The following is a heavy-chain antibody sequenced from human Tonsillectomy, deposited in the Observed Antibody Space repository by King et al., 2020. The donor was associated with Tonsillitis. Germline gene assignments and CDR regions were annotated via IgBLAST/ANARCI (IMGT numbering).Heavy chain of an antibody. V-gene: IGHV3-9*01. CDR1: GFTFDDYA. CDR3: AKGKGIRGSPDAFDI. Sequence: QLVQSGGGLVQPGRSLRLSCAASGFTFDDYAMHWVRQVPGKGLEWVSGISWNSGGIGYADSVKGRFTISRDNAKNSLYLQMNSLRTRDTALYYCAKGKGIRGSPDAFDIWGQGTMVTVSS. D-gene: IGHD3-10*01. J-gene: IGHJ3*02. CDR2: ISWNSGGI.